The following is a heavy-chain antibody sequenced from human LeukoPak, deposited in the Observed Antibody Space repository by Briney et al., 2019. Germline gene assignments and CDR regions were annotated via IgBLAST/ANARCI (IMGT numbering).Heavy chain of an antibody. D-gene: IGHD6-13*01. CDR2: IYHSGST. CDR3: ARGRDSSSLFDY. J-gene: IGHJ4*02. Sequence: SETLSLTCTVSGYPISSGYYWGWIRQPPGKGLEWIGSIYHSGSTYYNPSLKSRVTISVDTSKNQFSLKLSSVTAADTAVYYCARGRDSSSLFDYWGQGTLVTVSS. V-gene: IGHV4-38-2*02. CDR1: GYPISSGYY.